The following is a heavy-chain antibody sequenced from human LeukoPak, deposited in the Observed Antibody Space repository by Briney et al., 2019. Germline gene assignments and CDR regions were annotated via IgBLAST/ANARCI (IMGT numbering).Heavy chain of an antibody. CDR1: GGTFSSYA. CDR3: ARWRASGGYYYYYYMDV. D-gene: IGHD3-10*01. V-gene: IGHV1-69*13. CDR2: IIPIFGTA. Sequence: SVKVSCKASGGTFSSYAISWVRRAPGQGLEWMGGIIPIFGTANYAQKFQGRVTITADESTSTAYTELSSLRSEDTAVYYCARWRASGGYYYYYYMDVWGKGTTVTVSS. J-gene: IGHJ6*03.